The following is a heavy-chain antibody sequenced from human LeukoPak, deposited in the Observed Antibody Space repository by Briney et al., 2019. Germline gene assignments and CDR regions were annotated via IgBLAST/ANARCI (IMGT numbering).Heavy chain of an antibody. CDR3: ARDYCGGDCFPDS. J-gene: IGHJ4*02. CDR2: INPNSGDT. D-gene: IGHD2-21*02. CDR1: GYTFTGYY. Sequence: ASVKVSCKTSGYTFTGYYVHWVRQAPGQGLEWMGRINPNSGDTSYAQKFQGRVTMTRDTSISTAYMELSRLRSDDTAVYYCARDYCGGDCFPDSWGQGTLVTVSS. V-gene: IGHV1-2*06.